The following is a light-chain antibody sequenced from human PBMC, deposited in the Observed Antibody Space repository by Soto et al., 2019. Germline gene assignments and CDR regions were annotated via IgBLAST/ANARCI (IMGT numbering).Light chain of an antibody. CDR3: GSYXTFXXLV. CDR2: DVS. Sequence: QSALTQPASVSGSTGQSIIISCTGTSSDIGGSKYVTWYQQPPGRAPRIIIYDVSDRPSGVSIRFSGSKSGXXXYLTXSGXXXEDXAXYXXGSYXTFXXLVF. J-gene: IGLJ3*02. CDR1: SSDIGGSKY. V-gene: IGLV2-14*01.